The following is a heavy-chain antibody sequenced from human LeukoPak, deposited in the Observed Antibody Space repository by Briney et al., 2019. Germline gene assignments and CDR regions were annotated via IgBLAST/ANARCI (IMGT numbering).Heavy chain of an antibody. CDR2: IYYSGST. D-gene: IGHD1-26*01. V-gene: IGHV4-59*01. Sequence: SETLSLTCTVSGGSISSYYWSWIRQPPGKGLEWIGYIYYSGSTNYNPSLKSRVTISVDTSKNQFSLKLSSVTAADTAAYYCARSIVGATIHFDYWGQGTLVTVSS. J-gene: IGHJ4*02. CDR3: ARSIVGATIHFDY. CDR1: GGSISSYY.